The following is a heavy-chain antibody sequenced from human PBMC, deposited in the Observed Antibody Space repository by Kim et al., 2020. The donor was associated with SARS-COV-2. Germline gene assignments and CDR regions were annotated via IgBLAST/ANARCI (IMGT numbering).Heavy chain of an antibody. Sequence: GGSLRLSCAASGFTFRNYVMSWVRQAPGKGLEWVSIISGSSDTTSYADSVKGRFTISRDNSKSKRYLQMNSLRAEDTAVYYCAHRGAYWGQGTQVTVSS. V-gene: IGHV3-23*01. CDR3: AHRGAY. D-gene: IGHD3-10*01. J-gene: IGHJ4*02. CDR2: ISGSSDTT. CDR1: GFTFRNYV.